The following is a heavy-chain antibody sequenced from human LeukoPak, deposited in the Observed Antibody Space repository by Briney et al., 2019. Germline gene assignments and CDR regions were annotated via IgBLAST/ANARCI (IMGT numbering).Heavy chain of an antibody. V-gene: IGHV3-23*01. CDR2: ISGSGGST. Sequence: PGGSLRLSCAASGFTFSSYAMSWVRQAPGKGLEWVSAISGSGGSTYYADSVKGQFTISRDNSKNTLYLQMNSLRAEDTAVYYCASRDKGYYYGMDVWGQGTTVTVSS. J-gene: IGHJ6*02. D-gene: IGHD5-24*01. CDR1: GFTFSSYA. CDR3: ASRDKGYYYGMDV.